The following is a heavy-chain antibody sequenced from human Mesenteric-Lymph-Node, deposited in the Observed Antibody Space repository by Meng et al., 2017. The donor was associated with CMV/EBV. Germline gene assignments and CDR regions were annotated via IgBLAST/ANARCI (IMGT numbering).Heavy chain of an antibody. Sequence: FTAYFIHWVRQAPGQRLEWMGIINPSGGSTSYAQKFQGRVTMTRDTSTSTVYMELSSLRSEDTAVYYCARDGGRITTVTTGSVWFDPWGQGTLVTVSS. CDR3: ARDGGRITTVTTGSVWFDP. J-gene: IGHJ5*02. V-gene: IGHV1-46*01. D-gene: IGHD4-17*01. CDR1: FTAYF. CDR2: INPSGGST.